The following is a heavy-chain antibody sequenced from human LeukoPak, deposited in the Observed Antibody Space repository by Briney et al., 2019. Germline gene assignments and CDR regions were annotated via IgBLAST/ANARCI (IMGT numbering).Heavy chain of an antibody. CDR2: IIPIFGTA. CDR3: ARRGNHCSGGSCYSHRGYYYYGMDV. V-gene: IGHV1-69*13. D-gene: IGHD2-15*01. Sequence: SVKVSCKASGGTFSSYAISWVRQAPGQGLEWMGGIIPIFGTANYAQKFQGRVTITADESTSTAYMELSSLRSEDTAVYYCARRGNHCSGGSCYSHRGYYYYGMDVWGEGTTVTVSS. CDR1: GGTFSSYA. J-gene: IGHJ6*04.